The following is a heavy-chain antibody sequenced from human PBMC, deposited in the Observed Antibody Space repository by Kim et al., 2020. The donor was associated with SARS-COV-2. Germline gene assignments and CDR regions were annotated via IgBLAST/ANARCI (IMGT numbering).Heavy chain of an antibody. CDR3: AKSRGSGSDYGFDY. V-gene: IGHV3-23*01. J-gene: IGHJ4*02. D-gene: IGHD1-26*01. Sequence: ADSLKGRCTISRGNSKNTLYLQVNSLRADDTAVYYCAKSRGSGSDYGFDYWGQGTLVTVSS.